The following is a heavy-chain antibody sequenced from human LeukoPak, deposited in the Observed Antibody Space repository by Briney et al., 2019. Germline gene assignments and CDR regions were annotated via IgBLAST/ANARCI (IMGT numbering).Heavy chain of an antibody. CDR3: AKDGDGSGSNFDY. V-gene: IGHV3-23*01. D-gene: IGHD3-10*01. J-gene: IGHJ4*02. CDR1: GFTFRSYA. CDR2: ISGSGGST. Sequence: PGGSLRLSXAASGFTFRSYAMSWVRQAPGKGLEWVSAISGSGGSTYYADSVKGRFTISRDNPKNTLYLQTNSLRAEDTAVYYCAKDGDGSGSNFDYWGQGTLVTVSS.